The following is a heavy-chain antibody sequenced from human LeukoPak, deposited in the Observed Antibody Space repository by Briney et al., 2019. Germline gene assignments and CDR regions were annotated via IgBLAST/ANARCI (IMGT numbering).Heavy chain of an antibody. CDR2: LSGDSRSI. CDR3: AKKRHDNNPLDS. CDR1: GLTFETYA. D-gene: IGHD1/OR15-1a*01. Sequence: GGSLRLSCAASGLTFETYAMTWVRQAPGKGLEWVSALSGDSRSILYADSVKGRFTISRDNSKSTLYLQMNSLRAEDTAVYYCAKKRHDNNPLDSWGQGTLVTVSS. V-gene: IGHV3-23*01. J-gene: IGHJ4*02.